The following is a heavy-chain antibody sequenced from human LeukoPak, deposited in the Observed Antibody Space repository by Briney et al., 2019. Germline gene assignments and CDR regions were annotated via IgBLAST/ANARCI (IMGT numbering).Heavy chain of an antibody. D-gene: IGHD5-12*01. J-gene: IGHJ3*02. V-gene: IGHV4-30-4*08. CDR3: ARVYGDSGDDAFDI. CDR1: GGSISSGDYY. CDR2: IYYSGST. Sequence: SQTLSLTCTVSGGSISSGDYYWSWIRQPPGKGLEWIGYIYYSGSTYYNPSLKSRVTISVDTSKNQFSLKLSSVTAADTAVYYCARVYGDSGDDAFDIWGQGTMVTVSS.